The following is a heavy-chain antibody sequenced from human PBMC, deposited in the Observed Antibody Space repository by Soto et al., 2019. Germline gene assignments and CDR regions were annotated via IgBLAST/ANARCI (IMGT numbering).Heavy chain of an antibody. CDR3: AKDRRVTTNYYYYGMDV. Sequence: PGGSLRLSCAASGLTSSTYAMSWVRQAPGKGLGWVSGISGSGGNTYYADSVKGRFTISRDNSKNMLYLQMNSLRAEDTAVYYCAKDRRVTTNYYYYGMDVWGQGTTVTVSS. CDR1: GLTSSTYA. V-gene: IGHV3-23*01. CDR2: ISGSGGNT. D-gene: IGHD4-17*01. J-gene: IGHJ6*02.